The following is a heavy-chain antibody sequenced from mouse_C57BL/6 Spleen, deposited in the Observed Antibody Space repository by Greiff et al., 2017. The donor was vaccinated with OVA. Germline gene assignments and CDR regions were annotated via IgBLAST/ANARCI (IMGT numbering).Heavy chain of an antibody. J-gene: IGHJ2*01. CDR2: IDPSDSEP. Sequence: QVQLQQPGAELVRPGSSVKLSCKASGYTFPSSWMPWVTQRPLPGLAWIGNIDPSDSEPPYNQKFKDKATLTVDKSSSTAYMQLSSLTSEDSAVDYCAREGYYYGDYWGQGTTRTVSS. CDR1: GYTFPSSW. V-gene: IGHV1-52*01. D-gene: IGHD1-1*01. CDR3: AREGYYYGDY.